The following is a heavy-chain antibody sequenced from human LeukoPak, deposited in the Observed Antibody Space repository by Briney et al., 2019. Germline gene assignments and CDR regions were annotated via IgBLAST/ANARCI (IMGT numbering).Heavy chain of an antibody. CDR2: ISYDGSNK. CDR3: AKLPKVGSSWSVVDAFDI. V-gene: IGHV3-30*18. Sequence: PGGSLRLSCAASGFTFSSYGMHWVRQAPGKGLEWVAVISYDGSNKYYADSVKGRFTISRDNSKNTLYLQMNSLRAEDTAVYYCAKLPKVGSSWSVVDAFDIWGQGTMVTVSS. D-gene: IGHD6-13*01. J-gene: IGHJ3*02. CDR1: GFTFSSYG.